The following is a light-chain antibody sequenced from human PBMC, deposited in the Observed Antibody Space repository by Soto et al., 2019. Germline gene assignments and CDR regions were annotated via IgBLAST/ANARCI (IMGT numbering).Light chain of an antibody. V-gene: IGKV1-33*01. CDR2: DSS. J-gene: IGKJ4*01. Sequence: DIQMTQSPSSLSASVGDRVTITCQASQGINNYLNWYQQKEGKAPELLIYDSSKLKTGVPSRLSGSGSETDFTLTISSLQPDDVATYYCQHYDHVPLSFGGGTKVEIK. CDR1: QGINNY. CDR3: QHYDHVPLS.